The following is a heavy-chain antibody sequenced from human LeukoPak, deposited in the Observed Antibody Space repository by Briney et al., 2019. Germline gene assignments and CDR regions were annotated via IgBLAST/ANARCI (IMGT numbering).Heavy chain of an antibody. D-gene: IGHD1-14*01. J-gene: IGHJ4*02. CDR3: ARHEPPGARRHLDY. CDR1: GGSISSSY. Sequence: SEALSLTCNVSGGSISSSYWSWIRQPPGKGLEWVGYIYNAGTTNYNPSLNSRVTISVDTSKNQLSLRLSSVTAADTAVYYCARHEPPGARRHLDYWGQGTLVTVSS. CDR2: IYNAGTT. V-gene: IGHV4-59*08.